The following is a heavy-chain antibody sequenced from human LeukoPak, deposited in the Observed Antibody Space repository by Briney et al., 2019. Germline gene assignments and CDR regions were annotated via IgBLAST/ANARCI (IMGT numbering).Heavy chain of an antibody. J-gene: IGHJ4*02. CDR3: ARYDYGRSGFDY. V-gene: IGHV3-66*01. CDR1: GFTVSTNY. Sequence: RGSLRLSCAASGFTVSTNYMTWVRQAPGKGLEWVSVIYSGGTTYYADSVKGRFSISRDNSENTLYLQMNSLRAEDTAVYYCARYDYGRSGFDYWGQGTLVTVSS. CDR2: IYSGGTT. D-gene: IGHD5-12*01.